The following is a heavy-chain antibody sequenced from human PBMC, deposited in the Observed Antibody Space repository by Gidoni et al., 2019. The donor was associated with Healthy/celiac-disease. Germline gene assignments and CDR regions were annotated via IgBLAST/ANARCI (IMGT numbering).Heavy chain of an antibody. J-gene: IGHJ6*02. CDR2: ISGSGSST. V-gene: IGHV3-23*01. CDR3: AKVDSYGFGGGRTYYYGMDV. CDR1: GFTFSSYA. Sequence: EVQLLESGGGLVQPGGSLRLSCAASGFTFSSYAMRWVRQTPGKGLEWVSAISGSGSSTYYADSVKGRFTISRDNSKNTLYLQMNSLRAEDTAVYYCAKVDSYGFGGGRTYYYGMDVWGQGTTVTVSS. D-gene: IGHD5-18*01.